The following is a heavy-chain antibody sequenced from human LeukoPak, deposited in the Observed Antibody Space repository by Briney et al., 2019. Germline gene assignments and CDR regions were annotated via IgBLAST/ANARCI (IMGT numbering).Heavy chain of an antibody. CDR2: INPSGGST. J-gene: IGHJ6*03. Sequence: ASVKVSCKASGYTFTSYYMHWVRQAPGQGLEWMGIINPSGGSTSYAQKFQGRVTMTRDTSTSTVYMELSSLRSEDTAVYYCARDGPTTVTTSDYYYYMDVWGKGTTVTISS. CDR1: GYTFTSYY. V-gene: IGHV1-46*01. CDR3: ARDGPTTVTTSDYYYYMDV. D-gene: IGHD4-17*01.